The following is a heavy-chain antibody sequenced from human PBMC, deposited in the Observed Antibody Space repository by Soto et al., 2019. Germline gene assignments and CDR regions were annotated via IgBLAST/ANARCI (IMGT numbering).Heavy chain of an antibody. V-gene: IGHV4-31*03. J-gene: IGHJ3*02. CDR2: IYYSGST. D-gene: IGHD3-16*01. Sequence: QVQLQESGPGLVKPSQTLSLTCTVSGGSISNSGYYWSWIRQHPGKGLEWIGYIYYSGSTYYNPSRKSRVTISVDTSKNQFSLKLSSLTAADTAVYYCARDRDGGTFDIWGQGTMVTVSS. CDR3: ARDRDGGTFDI. CDR1: GGSISNSGYY.